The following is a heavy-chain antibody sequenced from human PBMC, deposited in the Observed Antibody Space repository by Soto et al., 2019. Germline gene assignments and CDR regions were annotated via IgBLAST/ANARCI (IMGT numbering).Heavy chain of an antibody. Sequence: SETLSLTCAVSGGSISSSNWWSWVRQPPGKGLEWIGEIYHSGSTNYNPSLKSRVTISVDKSKNQFSLKLSSVTAADTAVYYCASLQYRSSWYEDYYYYGMDVWGQGTTVTVYS. CDR2: IYHSGST. D-gene: IGHD6-13*01. J-gene: IGHJ6*02. V-gene: IGHV4-4*02. CDR3: ASLQYRSSWYEDYYYYGMDV. CDR1: GGSISSSNW.